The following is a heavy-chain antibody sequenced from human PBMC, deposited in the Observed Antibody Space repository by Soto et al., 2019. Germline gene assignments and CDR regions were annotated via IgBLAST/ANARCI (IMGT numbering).Heavy chain of an antibody. CDR3: AKELDSSGYSSAFDI. CDR2: MNPNSGNT. V-gene: IGHV1-8*01. CDR1: GYTFTSYD. J-gene: IGHJ3*02. D-gene: IGHD3-22*01. Sequence: GASVKVSCKASGYTFTSYDINWVRQATGQGLEWMGWMNPNSGNTGYVQKFQGRVTMTRNTSISTAYMELNSLRAEDTAVYYCAKELDSSGYSSAFDIWGQGTMVTVSS.